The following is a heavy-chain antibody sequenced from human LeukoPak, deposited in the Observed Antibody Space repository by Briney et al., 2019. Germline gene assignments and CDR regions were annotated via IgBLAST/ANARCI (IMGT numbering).Heavy chain of an antibody. D-gene: IGHD2-2*01. Sequence: SETLSLTCTVSGGSISSGGYYCSWIRQHPGKGLEWIGYIYYSGSTYYNPSLKSRVTISVDTSKNQFSLKLSSVTAADTAVYYCARGSGYQLLDEYNWFDPWGQGTLVTVSS. CDR1: GGSISSGGYY. CDR3: ARGSGYQLLDEYNWFDP. J-gene: IGHJ5*02. V-gene: IGHV4-31*03. CDR2: IYYSGST.